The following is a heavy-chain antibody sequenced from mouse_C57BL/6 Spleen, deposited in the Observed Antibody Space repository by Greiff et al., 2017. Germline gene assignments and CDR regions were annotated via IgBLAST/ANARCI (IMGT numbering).Heavy chain of an antibody. D-gene: IGHD2-2*01. Sequence: QVQLQQPGAELVKPGASVKLSCKASGYTFTSYWMQWVKQRPGQGLEWIGEIDPSDSYTNYNQKFKGKATLTVDTSSSTAYIQLSSLTSEDSAVYYCARSGVTLDCWGQGTTLTVSS. J-gene: IGHJ2*01. V-gene: IGHV1-50*01. CDR2: IDPSDSYT. CDR3: ARSGVTLDC. CDR1: GYTFTSYW.